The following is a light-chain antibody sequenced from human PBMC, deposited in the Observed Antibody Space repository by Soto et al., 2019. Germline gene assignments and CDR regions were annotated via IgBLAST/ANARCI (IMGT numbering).Light chain of an antibody. Sequence: DIQLTQSASFLSASVGDRVTITWRASQGISSYLAWYQQKPGKAPKLLIYAASTLQSGVPSRFSGSGSGTEFTLTISSLQPEDFATYYCQQLNSYPLEVTFGQGTRLEIK. CDR3: QQLNSYPLEVT. J-gene: IGKJ5*01. CDR1: QGISSY. CDR2: AAS. V-gene: IGKV1-9*01.